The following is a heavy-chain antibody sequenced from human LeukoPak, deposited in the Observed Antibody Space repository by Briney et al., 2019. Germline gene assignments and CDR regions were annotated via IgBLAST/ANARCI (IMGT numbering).Heavy chain of an antibody. Sequence: GGSLRLSCAASGFTVSSNYMSWVRQAPGKGLEWVSVIYSGGSTYYADSVKGRFTISRDNSKNTVYLQMYSLRAEDTAVYYCAKVMKGSERLTMVRGVIIKTAGLYYMDVWGKGTTVTVSS. J-gene: IGHJ6*03. CDR2: IYSGGST. CDR3: AKVMKGSERLTMVRGVIIKTAGLYYMDV. V-gene: IGHV3-53*01. CDR1: GFTVSSNY. D-gene: IGHD3-10*01.